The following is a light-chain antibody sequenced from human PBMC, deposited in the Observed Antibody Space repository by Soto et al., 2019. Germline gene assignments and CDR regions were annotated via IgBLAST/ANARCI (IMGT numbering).Light chain of an antibody. CDR3: KQYNSYWT. Sequence: DIQMTQSPSTLSASVGDRVTITCRASQSISSWLAWYQQKPGKAPKLLIYKASSLESGVPSRFSGSGSGTEVTLTISSLQPDDFATYYGKQYNSYWTFGQGTKVEIK. V-gene: IGKV1-5*03. J-gene: IGKJ1*01. CDR2: KAS. CDR1: QSISSW.